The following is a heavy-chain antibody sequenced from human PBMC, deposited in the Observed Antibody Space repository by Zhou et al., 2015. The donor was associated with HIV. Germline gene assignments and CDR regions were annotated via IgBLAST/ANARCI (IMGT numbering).Heavy chain of an antibody. CDR3: ARLTGTTEGRSYRAGLVADY. CDR1: GYTFTSYD. Sequence: QVQLVQSGAEVKKPGASVKVSCKASGYTFTSYDINWVRQATGQGLEWMGWMNPNSGNTGYAQKFQGRVTMTRNTSISTAYMELSSLRSEDTAVYYCARLTGTTEGRSYRAGLVADYWGQGTLVTVSS. V-gene: IGHV1-8*01. CDR2: MNPNSGNT. J-gene: IGHJ4*02. D-gene: IGHD1-7*01.